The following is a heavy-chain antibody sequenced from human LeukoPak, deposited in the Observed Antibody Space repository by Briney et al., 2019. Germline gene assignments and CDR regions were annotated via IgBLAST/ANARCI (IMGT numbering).Heavy chain of an antibody. Sequence: GGSLRLSCAASGFTFSSYSMNWVRQAPGKGLEWVSSISSSSSYIYYADSVKGRFTISRDNAKNSLYLQMNSLRAEDTAVYYCARDRGCSSTSCYSNVMDVWGKGTTVTDSS. CDR3: ARDRGCSSTSCYSNVMDV. CDR1: GFTFSSYS. CDR2: ISSSSSYI. V-gene: IGHV3-21*01. D-gene: IGHD2-2*02. J-gene: IGHJ6*03.